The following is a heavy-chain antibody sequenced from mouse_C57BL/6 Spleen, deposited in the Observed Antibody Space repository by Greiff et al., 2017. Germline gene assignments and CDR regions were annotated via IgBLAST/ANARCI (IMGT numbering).Heavy chain of an antibody. J-gene: IGHJ4*01. V-gene: IGHV2-6-1*01. CDR1: GFPLTSYG. D-gene: IGHD2-3*01. Sequence: QVQLQQSGPGLVAPSQSLPITCTLSGFPLTSYGVHWVRQPPGKGLEWLVVIWSDGSTTYNSALNSRLSISKDNSKSQVFLKMNSLQTDDTAMYYCARHRDGYPPYYAMDYWGQGASVTVSS. CDR2: IWSDGST. CDR3: ARHRDGYPPYYAMDY.